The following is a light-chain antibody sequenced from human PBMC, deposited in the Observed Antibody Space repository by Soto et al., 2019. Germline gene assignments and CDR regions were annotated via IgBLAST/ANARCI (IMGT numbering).Light chain of an antibody. CDR2: GYS. V-gene: IGLV3-21*02. Sequence: SYELTQPPSVSVAPGQTARIRRGGGDIGRSGVHWNQQKPGPAPVLVGYGYSDRPSGIPARLAGSNSGNTANLTISRVEAGDEADYFCQVWESSNDHRILGGGSKVTVL. CDR3: QVWESSNDHRI. J-gene: IGLJ2*01. CDR1: DIGRSG.